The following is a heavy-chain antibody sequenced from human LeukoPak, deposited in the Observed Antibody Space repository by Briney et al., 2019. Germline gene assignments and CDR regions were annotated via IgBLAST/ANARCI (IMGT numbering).Heavy chain of an antibody. V-gene: IGHV5-51*01. CDR1: GYSFTNYW. D-gene: IGHD6-19*01. J-gene: IGHJ4*02. CDR2: IYPGDSGT. CDR3: ARLISSGWYVVEY. Sequence: PGESLKISCKASGYSFTNYWIGWVRQMPVKGLEWMGIIYPGDSGTRYSPSFQGQVTISVDKSISTAYLQWSSLKASATAMYYCARLISSGWYVVEYWGQGTLVTVSS.